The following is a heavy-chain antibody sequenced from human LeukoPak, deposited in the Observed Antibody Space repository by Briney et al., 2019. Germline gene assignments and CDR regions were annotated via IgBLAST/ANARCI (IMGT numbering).Heavy chain of an antibody. Sequence: GASVKVSCKASGYTFTGYYMHWVRQAPGQGLEWMGWINPNSGGTNYAQKFQGRVTMTRDTSISTAYMELSRLRSDDTAVYYCARDSGPAYGGNSDLFYWGQGTLVTVSS. CDR2: INPNSGGT. CDR1: GYTFTGYY. V-gene: IGHV1-2*02. CDR3: ARDSGPAYGGNSDLFY. D-gene: IGHD4-23*01. J-gene: IGHJ4*02.